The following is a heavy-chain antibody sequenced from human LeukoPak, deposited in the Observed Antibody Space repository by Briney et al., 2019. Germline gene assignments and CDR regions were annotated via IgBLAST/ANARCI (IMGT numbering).Heavy chain of an antibody. Sequence: ASVKVSCKVSGYTHTDLSIHWVRQAPGKGLEWMGGFDPEDGETIYAHKFQGRVTMTEDTSTDTAFLELSSLRSEDTAVYYCATDFSAAGTIFDYWGQGTLVTVSS. CDR1: GYTHTDLS. V-gene: IGHV1-24*01. CDR2: FDPEDGET. J-gene: IGHJ4*02. CDR3: ATDFSAAGTIFDY. D-gene: IGHD6-13*01.